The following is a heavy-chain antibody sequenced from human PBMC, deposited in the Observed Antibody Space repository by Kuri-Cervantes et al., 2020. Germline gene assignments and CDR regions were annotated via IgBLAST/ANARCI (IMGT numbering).Heavy chain of an antibody. J-gene: IGHJ4*02. V-gene: IGHV4-34*01. CDR3: ARARRSIAVAGAIDY. CDR1: GGSFSGYH. CDR2: INHSGST. Sequence: SETLSLTCAVYGGSFSGYHCTWVRQPPGQGLEWIGEINHSGSTSYNPSLKSRVIISVDTSKNQFSLKLSSVTAADTAVYYCARARRSIAVAGAIDYWGQGTLVTVSS. D-gene: IGHD6-19*01.